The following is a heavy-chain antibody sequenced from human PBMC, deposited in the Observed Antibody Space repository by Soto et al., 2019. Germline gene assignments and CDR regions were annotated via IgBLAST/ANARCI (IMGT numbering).Heavy chain of an antibody. CDR2: FIHSGST. CDR1: GGSFSGYY. Sequence: SETLSLTCAVYGGSFSGYYWSWIRQPPGKGLEWIGEFIHSGSTNYNPSLKSRVTISVDTSKNQFSLKLSFVTAADTAVYYCARGIKSLKTRTVTTFNYYYYYMDVWGKGTTVTVSS. J-gene: IGHJ6*03. D-gene: IGHD4-17*01. CDR3: ARGIKSLKTRTVTTFNYYYYYMDV. V-gene: IGHV4-34*01.